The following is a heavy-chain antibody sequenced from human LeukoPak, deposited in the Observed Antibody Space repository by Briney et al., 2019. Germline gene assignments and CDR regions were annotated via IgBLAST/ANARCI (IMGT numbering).Heavy chain of an antibody. CDR3: ARAVPGAGTPQYFQH. Sequence: SETLSLTCTVSGGSISSSSYYWGWIRQPPEKGLEWIGSIYYSGSTYYNPSLKGRVTISVDTSKNQFSLKLSSVTAADTAMYYCARAVPGAGTPQYFQHWGQATLVTVSS. CDR1: GGSISSSSYY. V-gene: IGHV4-39*07. CDR2: IYYSGST. D-gene: IGHD6-19*01. J-gene: IGHJ1*01.